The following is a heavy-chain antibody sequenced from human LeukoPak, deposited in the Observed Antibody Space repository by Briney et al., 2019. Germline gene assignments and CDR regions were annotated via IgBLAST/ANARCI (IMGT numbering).Heavy chain of an antibody. CDR3: ARLRSGSYYFDY. Sequence: PSQTLSLTCTVSGGSISSGGYYWSWIRQHPGKGLEWIGYIYYSGSTYYNPSLKSRVIISVDTSKNQFPLKLSSVTAAGTAVYSCARLRSGSYYFDYWGQGTLVTVSS. CDR1: GGSISSGGYY. D-gene: IGHD3-10*01. CDR2: IYYSGST. V-gene: IGHV4-31*03. J-gene: IGHJ4*02.